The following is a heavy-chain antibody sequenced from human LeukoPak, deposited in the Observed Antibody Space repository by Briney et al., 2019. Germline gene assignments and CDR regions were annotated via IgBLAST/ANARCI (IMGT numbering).Heavy chain of an antibody. Sequence: GGSLKLSCAVSGFTVSGNYMSWVRQAPGKGLEWVSLIYSGGTTYYADSVKGRFTISRDNSKNTLYLQMNSLRAEDTAVYYCARGGAYYYYMDVWGKGTTVTVSS. CDR1: GFTVSGNY. CDR3: ARGGAYYYYMDV. V-gene: IGHV3-53*01. CDR2: IYSGGTT. J-gene: IGHJ6*03. D-gene: IGHD4/OR15-4a*01.